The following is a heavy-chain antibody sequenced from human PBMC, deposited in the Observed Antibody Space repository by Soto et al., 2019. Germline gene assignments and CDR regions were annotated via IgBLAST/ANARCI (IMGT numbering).Heavy chain of an antibody. V-gene: IGHV3-9*01. CDR1: GFTFEDSA. Sequence: EVQVVESGGGLVQPGRSLRLSCAAFGFTFEDSAMHWIRQTPGKGLEWVAGITWNSGSVGYAESVKGRFTISRDNANNSLYLQMERLRTEDTALYNCAKWRGTLAVVSNWFDPWGQGTLVTVS. D-gene: IGHD6-19*01. J-gene: IGHJ5*02. CDR2: ITWNSGSV. CDR3: AKWRGTLAVVSNWFDP.